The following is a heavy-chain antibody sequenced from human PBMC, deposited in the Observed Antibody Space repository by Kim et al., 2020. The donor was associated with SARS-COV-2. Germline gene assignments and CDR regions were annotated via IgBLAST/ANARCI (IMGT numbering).Heavy chain of an antibody. CDR3: ARVNRQQLVRGAFDI. CDR1: GFTFSSYS. CDR2: ISSSSSYI. J-gene: IGHJ3*02. D-gene: IGHD6-13*01. Sequence: GGSLRLSCAASGFTFSSYSMNWVRQAPGKGLEWVSSISSSSSYIYYADSVKGRFTISRDNAKNSLYLQMNSLRAEDTAVYYCARVNRQQLVRGAFDIWGQGTMVTVSS. V-gene: IGHV3-21*01.